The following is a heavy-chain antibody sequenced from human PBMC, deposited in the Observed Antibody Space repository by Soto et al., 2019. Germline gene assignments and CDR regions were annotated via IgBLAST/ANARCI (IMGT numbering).Heavy chain of an antibody. CDR3: ARDSVVVVAATPRLYYYGMDV. J-gene: IGHJ6*02. CDR2: INPNSGGT. D-gene: IGHD2-15*01. Sequence: ASVKVSCKASGYTFTGYYMHWVRQAPGQGLEWMGWINPNSGGTNYAQKFQGRVTMTRDTSISTAYMELSRLRSDDTAVYYCARDSVVVVAATPRLYYYGMDVWGQGTTVTVSS. V-gene: IGHV1-2*02. CDR1: GYTFTGYY.